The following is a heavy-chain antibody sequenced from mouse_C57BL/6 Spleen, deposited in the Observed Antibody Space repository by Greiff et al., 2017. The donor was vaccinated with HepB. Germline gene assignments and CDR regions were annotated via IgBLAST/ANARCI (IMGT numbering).Heavy chain of an antibody. CDR1: GYAFSSSW. CDR3: ARITTVVATGNFDY. Sequence: QVQLKESGPELVKPGASVKISCKASGYAFSSSWMNWVKQRPGKGLEWIGRIYPGDGDTNYNGKFKGKATLTADKSSSTAYMQLSSLTSEDSAVYFCARITTVVATGNFDYWGQGTTLTGSS. J-gene: IGHJ2*01. V-gene: IGHV1-82*01. CDR2: IYPGDGDT. D-gene: IGHD1-1*01.